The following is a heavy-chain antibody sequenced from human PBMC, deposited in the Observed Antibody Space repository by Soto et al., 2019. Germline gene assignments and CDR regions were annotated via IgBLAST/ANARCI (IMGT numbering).Heavy chain of an antibody. CDR3: ASRIVVVNDAFDI. CDR2: IYPGDSDT. D-gene: IGHD3-22*01. Sequence: GESLKISCKGSGYSFTSYWIGWVRQMPGKGLEWMGIIYPGDSDTRYSPSFQGQVTISADKSISTAYLQWSGLKASDTAMYYCASRIVVVNDAFDIWGQGTMVTVSS. CDR1: GYSFTSYW. J-gene: IGHJ3*02. V-gene: IGHV5-51*01.